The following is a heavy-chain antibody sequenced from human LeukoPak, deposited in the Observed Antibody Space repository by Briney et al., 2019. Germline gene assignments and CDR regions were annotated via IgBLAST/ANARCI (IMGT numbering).Heavy chain of an antibody. D-gene: IGHD6-13*01. CDR1: GLTFSSHW. J-gene: IGHJ3*02. Sequence: PGGSLRLSCAASGLTFSSHWMHWVRQAPGKGLEWVSGISGSGGSTYYADSVKGRFTISRDNPKNTLYLQMNSLRAEDTAVYYCARRLAAAGAFDIWGQGTMVTVSS. CDR2: ISGSGGST. V-gene: IGHV3-23*01. CDR3: ARRLAAAGAFDI.